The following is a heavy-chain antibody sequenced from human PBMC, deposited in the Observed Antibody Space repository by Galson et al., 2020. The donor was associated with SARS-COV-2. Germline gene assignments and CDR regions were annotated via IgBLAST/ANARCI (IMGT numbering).Heavy chain of an antibody. Sequence: GGSLRLSCAASGFTFSSYAMHWVRQAPGKGLEWVAVISYDGSNKYYADSVKGRFTISRDNSKNTLYLQMNSLRAEDTAVYYCAGESTTGGGLIDYWGQGTLVTVSS. CDR3: AGESTTGGGLIDY. J-gene: IGHJ4*02. CDR2: ISYDGSNK. D-gene: IGHD2-8*01. V-gene: IGHV3-30*04. CDR1: GFTFSSYA.